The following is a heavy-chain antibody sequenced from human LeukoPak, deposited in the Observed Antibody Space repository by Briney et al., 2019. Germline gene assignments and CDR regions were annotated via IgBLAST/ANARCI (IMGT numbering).Heavy chain of an antibody. Sequence: PGGSLRLSCAASGFTFSDNYMTWVRQAPGKGLEWVSAISHSGGTTYYADSVKGRFTISRDNSKNTLYLEVISLTAEDTAVYYCAKDDAWLRFGEWSQGTLVTVSS. V-gene: IGHV3-23*01. CDR3: AKDDAWLRFGE. CDR2: ISHSGGTT. D-gene: IGHD3-10*01. J-gene: IGHJ4*02. CDR1: GFTFSDNY.